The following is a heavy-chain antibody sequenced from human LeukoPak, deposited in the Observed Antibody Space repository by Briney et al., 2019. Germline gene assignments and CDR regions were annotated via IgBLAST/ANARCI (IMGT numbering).Heavy chain of an antibody. CDR2: IYHSGST. V-gene: IGHV4-30-2*01. CDR3: ARVMSYGSGSPYIQH. J-gene: IGHJ1*01. CDR1: GGSISSGGYS. D-gene: IGHD3-10*01. Sequence: PSETLSLTCAVSGGSISSGGYSWSWIRQPPGKGLEWIGYIYHSGSTYYNPSLKSRVTISVDRSKNQFSLKLSSVTAADTAVYYCARVMSYGSGSPYIQHWGQGTLVTVSS.